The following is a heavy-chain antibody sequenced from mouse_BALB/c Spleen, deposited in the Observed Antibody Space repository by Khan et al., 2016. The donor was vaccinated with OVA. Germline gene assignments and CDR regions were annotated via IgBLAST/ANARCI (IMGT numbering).Heavy chain of an antibody. V-gene: IGHV1S81*02. J-gene: IGHJ2*01. CDR1: GYTFTSYW. CDR3: ARSKEVVATYFDY. CDR2: TNPTNGRT. D-gene: IGHD1-1*01. Sequence: QVQLKQSGAELVKAGASVKMSCKASGYTFTSYWMHWVKQRLGQGLEWFAETNPTNGRTYYNEKFKSKATLTVDKSLSTAYMLLSGPTCEDSAVYYCARSKEVVATYFDYWGQGTTLTVSS.